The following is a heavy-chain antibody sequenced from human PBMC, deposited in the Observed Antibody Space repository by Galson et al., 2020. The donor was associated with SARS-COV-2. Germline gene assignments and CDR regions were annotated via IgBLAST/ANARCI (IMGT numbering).Heavy chain of an antibody. CDR3: ASSYDFWSGYYPS. CDR2: IYYSGST. J-gene: IGHJ5*02. V-gene: IGHV4-59*01. D-gene: IGHD3-3*01. Sequence: SETLSLTCTVSGGSISSYYWSWIRQPPGKGLEWIGHIYYSGSTNYNPSLKSRVTISVDTSKNQFSLKLSSVTAADTAVYYCASSYDFWSGYYPSWGQGTLVTVSS. CDR1: GGSISSYY.